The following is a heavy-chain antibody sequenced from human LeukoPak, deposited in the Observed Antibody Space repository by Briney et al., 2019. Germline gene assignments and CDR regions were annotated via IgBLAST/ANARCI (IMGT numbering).Heavy chain of an antibody. CDR1: GGSISSYY. V-gene: IGHV4-59*08. CDR2: IYYSGST. Sequence: PSETLSLTCTVSGGSISSYYWSWIRQPPGKGLEWIGYIYYSGSTNYNPSLKSRVTISVDTSKNQFSLKLSSVTAADTAVYYCARGGRWLQMLMVLDYWGQGTLVTVSS. J-gene: IGHJ4*02. D-gene: IGHD5-24*01. CDR3: ARGGRWLQMLMVLDY.